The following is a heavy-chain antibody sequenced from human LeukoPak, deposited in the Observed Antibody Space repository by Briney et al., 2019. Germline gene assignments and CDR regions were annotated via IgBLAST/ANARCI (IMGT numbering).Heavy chain of an antibody. CDR3: ARQGYGDFTLGADY. CDR1: GYTFTSYY. J-gene: IGHJ4*02. V-gene: IGHV1-2*02. D-gene: IGHD4-17*01. CDR2: IHPNSGGT. Sequence: ASVSLSCKASGYTFTSYYLHWVRKAPGHGLEWMGYIHPNSGGTSYAQKFQGRVTMTRDISISTAYMELSSLGSDDAAFYYCARQGYGDFTLGADYWGQGTLVTVSS.